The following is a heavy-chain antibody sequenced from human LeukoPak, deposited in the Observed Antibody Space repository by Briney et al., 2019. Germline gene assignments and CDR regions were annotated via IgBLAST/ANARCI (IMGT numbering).Heavy chain of an antibody. D-gene: IGHD2-2*01. CDR3: ARGTKEDCSRSSCDWGDAFAI. CDR1: GGTFSSYA. Sequence: ASVKVSCKTSGGTFSSYAISWVRQAPGQGLEWMGGIIPLFGTADYIQKFQGRVTITADESTNTAYMELSSLRSEDTAVYNCARGTKEDCSRSSCDWGDAFAIWGQGTMVTVSS. J-gene: IGHJ3*02. V-gene: IGHV1-69*13. CDR2: IIPLFGTA.